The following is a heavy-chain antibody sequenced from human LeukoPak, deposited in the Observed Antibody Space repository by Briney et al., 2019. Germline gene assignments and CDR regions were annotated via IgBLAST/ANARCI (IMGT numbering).Heavy chain of an antibody. Sequence: SETLSLTCTVPGYSISSAYYWGWIRQPPGNGLEWIGNISHSGHTYYNPSFKSRVTISVDTSKNQFSLKLSSVTAADTAVYYCTGDLTQPFDHWGQGTLVTVPS. CDR1: GYSISSAYY. D-gene: IGHD3-16*01. CDR2: ISHSGHT. V-gene: IGHV4-38-2*02. J-gene: IGHJ4*02. CDR3: TGDLTQPFDH.